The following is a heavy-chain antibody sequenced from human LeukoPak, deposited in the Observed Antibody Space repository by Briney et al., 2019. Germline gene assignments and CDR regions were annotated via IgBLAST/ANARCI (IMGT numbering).Heavy chain of an antibody. CDR3: ARNLEYCSGGSCSATMRDY. V-gene: IGHV1-2*06. J-gene: IGHJ4*02. CDR2: INPNSGGT. CDR1: GYTFTGYY. Sequence: ASVKVSCKASGYTFTGYYMHWVRQAPGQGLEWMGRINPNSGGTNYAQKFQGRVTMTRDTSISTAYMELSRLRSDDTAVYYCARNLEYCSGGSCSATMRDYWGQGTLVTVSS. D-gene: IGHD2-15*01.